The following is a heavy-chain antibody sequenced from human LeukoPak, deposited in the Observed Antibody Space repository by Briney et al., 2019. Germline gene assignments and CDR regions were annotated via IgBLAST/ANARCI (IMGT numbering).Heavy chain of an antibody. D-gene: IGHD2-2*01. CDR2: IYYSGST. J-gene: IGHJ6*03. Sequence: SETLSLTCTVSGGSISSYYWSWIRQPPGKGLEWIGYIYYSGSTNYNPSLKSRVTISVDTSKNQFSLKLSSVTAADTAVYYCARTPSGCSSTSCYPWDYYYYMDVWGKGTTVTVSS. CDR3: ARTPSGCSSTSCYPWDYYYYMDV. CDR1: GGSISSYY. V-gene: IGHV4-59*01.